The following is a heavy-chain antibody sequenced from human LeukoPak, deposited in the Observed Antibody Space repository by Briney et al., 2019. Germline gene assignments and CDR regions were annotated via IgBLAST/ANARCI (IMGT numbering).Heavy chain of an antibody. D-gene: IGHD5-24*01. J-gene: IGHJ5*02. CDR1: GFTFSSYW. CDR3: ARGGRWLQSNWFDP. CDR2: IKQDGSEK. Sequence: GGSLRLSCAASGFTFSSYWMSWVRQAPGKGLEWVANIKQDGSEKYYVDSVKGRFTIPRDNAKNSLYLQMNSLRAEDTAVYYCARGGRWLQSNWFDPWGQGTLVTVSS. V-gene: IGHV3-7*01.